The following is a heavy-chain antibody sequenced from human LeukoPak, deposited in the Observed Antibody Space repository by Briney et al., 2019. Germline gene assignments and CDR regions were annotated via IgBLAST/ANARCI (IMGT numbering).Heavy chain of an antibody. J-gene: IGHJ4*02. D-gene: IGHD5-12*01. CDR2: IKQDGSEK. CDR1: RFTFSSYW. CDR3: AREGGYGGVFDY. V-gene: IGHV3-7*05. Sequence: GGSLRLSCAASRFTFSSYWMTWVRQAPGKVLEWVANIKQDGSEKYYVGSVKGRFTISRDNTKNSLYLQMNSLRAEDTAVYYCAREGGYGGVFDYWGQGTLVTVSS.